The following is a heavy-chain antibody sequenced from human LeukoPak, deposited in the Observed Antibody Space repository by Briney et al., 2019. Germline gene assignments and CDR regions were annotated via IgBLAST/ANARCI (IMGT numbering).Heavy chain of an antibody. CDR1: GYTFTGYY. Sequence: KPGASVKVSCKASGYTFTGYYMHWVRQAPGQGLEWMGRINPNSGGTNYAQKFQGRVTMTRDTSISTAYMELSRLRSDDTAVYYCASPRRGILDVWWFDPWGQGTLVTVSS. D-gene: IGHD3-16*01. CDR3: ASPRRGILDVWWFDP. CDR2: INPNSGGT. V-gene: IGHV1-2*06. J-gene: IGHJ5*02.